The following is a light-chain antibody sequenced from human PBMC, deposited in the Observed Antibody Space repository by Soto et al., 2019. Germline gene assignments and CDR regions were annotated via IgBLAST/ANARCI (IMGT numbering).Light chain of an antibody. CDR2: AAS. V-gene: IGKV1-39*01. CDR1: QSISSY. CDR3: QHYSLYSPWT. Sequence: DIQMTQSPSSLSASVGDRVTITCRASQSISSYLNWYQQKPGKAPKLLIYAASSLQSGVPSRLSGSGSGTEFTLTISSLQPDDSATYYCQHYSLYSPWTFGQGTKVDIK. J-gene: IGKJ1*01.